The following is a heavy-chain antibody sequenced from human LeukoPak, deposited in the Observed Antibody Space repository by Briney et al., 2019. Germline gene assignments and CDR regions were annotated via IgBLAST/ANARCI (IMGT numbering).Heavy chain of an antibody. Sequence: GGSLRLSCAASGFTFSSYGMHWVRQPPGKGLEWVGFVSYDGSKKFYADFVKGRFSISRDNSKNTLYVQMNSLGAEDTALYYCTKLGFDSSGSHSLVDYWGQGTPVTVSS. CDR3: TKLGFDSSGSHSLVDY. CDR2: VSYDGSKK. J-gene: IGHJ4*02. V-gene: IGHV3-30*18. CDR1: GFTFSSYG. D-gene: IGHD3-22*01.